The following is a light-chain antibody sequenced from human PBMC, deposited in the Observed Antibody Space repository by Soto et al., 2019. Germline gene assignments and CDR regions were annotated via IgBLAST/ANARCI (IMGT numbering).Light chain of an antibody. CDR2: GAS. CDR3: QQYYNWLTWT. J-gene: IGKJ1*01. V-gene: IGKV3-15*01. CDR1: QSFSSN. Sequence: EIVMTQSPATLSVSPGERATLSCRASQSFSSNLAWYQQKPGQAPRLLIYGASTRATGIPTRFSGSGSGTEFTLTISSLQSEDFAVYYCQQYYNWLTWTFGQGTKVDI.